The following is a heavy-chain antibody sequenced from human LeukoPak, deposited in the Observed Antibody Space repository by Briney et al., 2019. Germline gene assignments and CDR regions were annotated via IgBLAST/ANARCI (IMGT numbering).Heavy chain of an antibody. J-gene: IGHJ4*02. CDR1: GGSISSGGYY. CDR2: IYHSGST. V-gene: IGHV4-30-2*01. CDR3: ARDSIAGYSLSW. Sequence: PSQTLSLTCTVSGGSISSGGYYWSWIRQPPRKGLEWIGYIYHSGSTYYNPSLKGRLTISVDTAKNQFSLKLSSVTAADTAVYYCARDSIAGYSLSWWGQGTLVTVSS. D-gene: IGHD3-9*01.